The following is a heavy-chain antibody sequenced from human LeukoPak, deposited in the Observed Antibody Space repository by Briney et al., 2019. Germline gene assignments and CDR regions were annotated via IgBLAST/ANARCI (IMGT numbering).Heavy chain of an antibody. V-gene: IGHV3-30*03. D-gene: IGHD2-2*01. J-gene: IGHJ2*01. CDR1: GFTFSSYW. Sequence: PGGSLRLSCAASGFTFSSYWMSWVRQAPGKGLEWVTVIASDGSAQYYTDSVKGRFTTSRDNSKNMLYLQMDSLRTEDTAVYYCAREASVTNWYFDLWGRGALVSVSP. CDR2: IASDGSAQ. CDR3: AREASVTNWYFDL.